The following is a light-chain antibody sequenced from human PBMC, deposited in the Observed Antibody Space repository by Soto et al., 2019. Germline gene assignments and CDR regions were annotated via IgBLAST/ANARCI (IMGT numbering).Light chain of an antibody. J-gene: IGLJ1*01. Sequence: QSVLTQPPSVSGAPGQRVTISCTGSSPNIGAGYDVHWYQQLPGTAPKLLIYGNSNRPSGVPDRFSGSKSGTSASLAITGLQAEDEADYYCQSYDSSLSGSFFGTGTKVTVL. V-gene: IGLV1-40*01. CDR1: SPNIGAGYD. CDR2: GNS. CDR3: QSYDSSLSGSF.